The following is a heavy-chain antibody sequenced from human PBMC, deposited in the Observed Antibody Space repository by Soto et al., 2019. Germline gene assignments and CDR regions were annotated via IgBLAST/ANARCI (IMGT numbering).Heavy chain of an antibody. CDR1: GDSVSSNSAA. J-gene: IGHJ6*02. V-gene: IGHV6-1*01. CDR3: ARDRIAVVSLDYYYYGMDV. Sequence: TLSLTCAISGDSVSSNSAAWNWIRQSPSRGLEWLGRTYYRSKWYNDYAVSVKSRMTINPDTSKNQFSLQLNSVTPEDTAVYYCARDRIAVVSLDYYYYGMDVWGQGTTVTVSS. D-gene: IGHD6-19*01. CDR2: TYYRSKWYN.